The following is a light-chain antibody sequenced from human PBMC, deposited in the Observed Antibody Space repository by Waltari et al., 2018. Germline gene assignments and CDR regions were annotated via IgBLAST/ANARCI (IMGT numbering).Light chain of an antibody. J-gene: IGKJ1*01. V-gene: IGKV3-11*01. Sequence: EVVLTQSSATLSLSPGERATLACRASQSVSVYLAWYQQKPGQAPRLLIYDASDRATGVPARFSGSGSGTDFTLTISSLEPEDFAVYYCQQRTDRPPVTFGQGTRVEMK. CDR1: QSVSVY. CDR2: DAS. CDR3: QQRTDRPPVT.